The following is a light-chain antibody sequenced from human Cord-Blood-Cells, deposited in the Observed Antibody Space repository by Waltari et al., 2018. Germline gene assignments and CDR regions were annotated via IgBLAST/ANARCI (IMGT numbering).Light chain of an antibody. J-gene: IGLJ2*01. CDR1: NIGSKS. CDR2: YDS. V-gene: IGLV3-21*04. CDR3: QVWDSSSDHVV. Sequence: SYVLTQPPSVSVAPGKTARITCGGNNIGSKSEHWYQQKPGQAPVLVIYYDSDRPSGIAARFSGSNAGNTATLAISRVGAGDEADYYCQVWDSSSDHVVFGGGTKLTVL.